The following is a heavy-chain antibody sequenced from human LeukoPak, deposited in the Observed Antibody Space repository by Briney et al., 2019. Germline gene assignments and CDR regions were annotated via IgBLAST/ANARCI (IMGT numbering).Heavy chain of an antibody. CDR3: ASPPGIAAD. V-gene: IGHV4-34*01. J-gene: IGHJ4*02. CDR2: INHSRST. Sequence: PSETLSLTCAVYGGSFSGYYWSWIRQPPGKGLEWIGEINHSRSTNYNPSLKSRVTISVDTSKNQFSLKLSSVTAADTAVYYCASPPGIAADWGQGTLVTVSS. D-gene: IGHD6-13*01. CDR1: GGSFSGYY.